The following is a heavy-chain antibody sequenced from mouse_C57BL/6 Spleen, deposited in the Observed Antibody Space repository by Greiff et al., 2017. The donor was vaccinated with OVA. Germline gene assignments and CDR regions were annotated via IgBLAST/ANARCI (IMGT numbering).Heavy chain of an antibody. J-gene: IGHJ1*03. D-gene: IGHD2-2*01. Sequence: EVQLEESGGGLVQPGGSMKLSCVASGFTFSNYWMNWLRQSPVQGLEWVAQIRLKSDNYATHYAESVKGRFTISRDDSKSSVYLQMNNLRAEDTGIYYCTRDGYDGYCDVWGTGTTVTVSS. CDR3: TRDGYDGYCDV. V-gene: IGHV6-3*01. CDR2: IRLKSDNYAT. CDR1: GFTFSNYW.